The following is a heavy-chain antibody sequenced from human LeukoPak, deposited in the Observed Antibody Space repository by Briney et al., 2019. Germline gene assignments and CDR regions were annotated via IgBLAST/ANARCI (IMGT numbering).Heavy chain of an antibody. Sequence: PSETLSLTCTVSGGSISSGSYYWTWIRQPAGKGLEWIGRIYSSGCTDYNPSLKSRVTISVDTTKNRFSLNLSSLTAADTAVYYCARDISRWNEIASWGQGTLVTVSS. CDR1: GGSISSGSYY. J-gene: IGHJ4*02. CDR3: ARDISRWNEIAS. V-gene: IGHV4-61*02. D-gene: IGHD1-1*01. CDR2: IYSSGCT.